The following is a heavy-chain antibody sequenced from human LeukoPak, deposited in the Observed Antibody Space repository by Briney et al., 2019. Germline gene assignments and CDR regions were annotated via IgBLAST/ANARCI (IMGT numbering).Heavy chain of an antibody. CDR3: ASAGSSSGWYAY. Sequence: PSETLSLTCAVSGGSISSSNWWSWVRQPPGEGLEWIGEIYQSGSTNYNPSLKSRVTISVVKSRNQFSLKLSSVTAADTAVYYCASAGSSSGWYAYWGQGTLVTVSS. J-gene: IGHJ4*02. CDR1: GGSISSSNW. V-gene: IGHV4-4*02. CDR2: IYQSGST. D-gene: IGHD6-19*01.